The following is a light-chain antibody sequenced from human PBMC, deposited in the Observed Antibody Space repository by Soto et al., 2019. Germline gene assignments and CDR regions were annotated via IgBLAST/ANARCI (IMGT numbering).Light chain of an antibody. CDR1: QSVLYSSNNKNY. Sequence: DIVMTQSPDSLAVSLGERATINCKSSQSVLYSSNNKNYLAWYQQKPGQPPKLLIYWASTRESGVPDRFSGSGSGADFILSISRLEPEDFAVYYCQQYGSSPWTFGQGTKVDIK. V-gene: IGKV4-1*01. CDR2: WAS. CDR3: QQYGSSPWT. J-gene: IGKJ1*01.